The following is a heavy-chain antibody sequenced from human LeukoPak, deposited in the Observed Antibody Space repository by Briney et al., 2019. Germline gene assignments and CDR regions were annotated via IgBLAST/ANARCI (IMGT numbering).Heavy chain of an antibody. V-gene: IGHV4-39*01. Sequence: SEILSLTCTVSGGSISSSSYYWGWIRQPPGKGLEWIGSIYYSGNTYYNPSLRGRVTISVDTSKNQFSLNLSSVTAADTAVYYCARFVTGDGAFDIWGQGTMVTVSS. D-gene: IGHD7-27*01. CDR3: ARFVTGDGAFDI. CDR1: GGSISSSSYY. J-gene: IGHJ3*02. CDR2: IYYSGNT.